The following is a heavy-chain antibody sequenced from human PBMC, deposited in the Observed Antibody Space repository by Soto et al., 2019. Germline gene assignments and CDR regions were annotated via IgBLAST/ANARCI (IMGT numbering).Heavy chain of an antibody. CDR3: ARDFCGGDCSDDYYYYAMDV. Sequence: SETLSLTCTVSGGSVSSGSHYWSWIRQPPGKGLEWIGQIYYSGSTLYNPSLKSRVTISVDTSKNQFSLELSSVTAADMAVYYCARDFCGGDCSDDYYYYAMDVWGQGTTVTVSS. D-gene: IGHD2-21*02. CDR1: GGSVSSGSHY. V-gene: IGHV4-61*01. J-gene: IGHJ6*02. CDR2: IYYSGST.